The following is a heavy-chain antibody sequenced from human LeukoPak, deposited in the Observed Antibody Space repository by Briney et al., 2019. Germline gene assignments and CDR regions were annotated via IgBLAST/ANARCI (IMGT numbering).Heavy chain of an antibody. V-gene: IGHV4-38-2*01. J-gene: IGHJ4*02. Sequence: SETLSLTCAVSGYSISSGYYWGWIRQPPGKGLEWIGSIYHSGSTYYNPSLKSRVTISLDTSKNQFSLTLSSETAADTAVYYCAKIGYYYGPDYWGQGTLVTVSS. CDR1: GYSISSGYY. CDR3: AKIGYYYGPDY. CDR2: IYHSGST. D-gene: IGHD3-10*01.